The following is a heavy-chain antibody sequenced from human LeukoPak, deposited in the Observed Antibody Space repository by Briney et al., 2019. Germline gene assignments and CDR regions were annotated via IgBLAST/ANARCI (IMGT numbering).Heavy chain of an antibody. CDR1: GYSFTSYW. J-gene: IGHJ4*02. V-gene: IGHV5-51*01. Sequence: GESLKISCKGSGYSFTSYWIGWVRQMPGKGLEWMGIIYPGDPDTRYSPSFQGQVTFSADKSISTVYLQWSSLKASDTVMFYCVRRQTPHGAGDYWGQGTLVTVSS. CDR2: IYPGDPDT. D-gene: IGHD6-19*01. CDR3: VRRQTPHGAGDY.